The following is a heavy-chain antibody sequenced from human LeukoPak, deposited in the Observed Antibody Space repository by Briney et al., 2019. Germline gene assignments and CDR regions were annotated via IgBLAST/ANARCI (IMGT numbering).Heavy chain of an antibody. CDR1: GYTFTSYY. CDR3: ASVYKHGMDV. J-gene: IGHJ6*02. CDR2: INPSGGST. Sequence: ASVKVSCKASGYTFTSYYMHWVRQAPGQGLEWMGIINPSGGSTSYAQKFQGRVTMTRDTSTGTVYMELSSLRSEDTAVYYCASVYKHGMDVWGQGTTVIVSS. V-gene: IGHV1-46*01. D-gene: IGHD1-14*01.